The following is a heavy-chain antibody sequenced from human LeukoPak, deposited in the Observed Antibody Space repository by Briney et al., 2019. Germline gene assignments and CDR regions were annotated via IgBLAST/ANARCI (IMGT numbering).Heavy chain of an antibody. CDR3: ARLKYCSGGSCYGWYFDL. Sequence: PSETLSLTCTVSGGSISSSSYYWGWIRQPPGKGLEWIGSIYYSGSTYYNPSLESRVTISVDTSKNQFSLKLSSVTAADTAVYYCARLKYCSGGSCYGWYFDLWGRGTLVTVSS. D-gene: IGHD2-15*01. J-gene: IGHJ2*01. CDR1: GGSISSSSYY. V-gene: IGHV4-39*01. CDR2: IYYSGST.